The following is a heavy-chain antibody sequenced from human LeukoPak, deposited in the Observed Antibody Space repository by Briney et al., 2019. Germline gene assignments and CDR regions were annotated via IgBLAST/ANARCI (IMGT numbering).Heavy chain of an antibody. CDR1: GGSISSGGYY. Sequence: PSETLSLTCTVSGGSISSGGYYWSWIRQHPGKGLEWIGYIYYSGSTYYNPSLKSRVTISVDTSKNQFSLKLSSVTAADTAVYYCARGKRSEYFQHWGQGTLVTASS. CDR2: IYYSGST. V-gene: IGHV4-31*03. CDR3: ARGKRSEYFQH. J-gene: IGHJ1*01.